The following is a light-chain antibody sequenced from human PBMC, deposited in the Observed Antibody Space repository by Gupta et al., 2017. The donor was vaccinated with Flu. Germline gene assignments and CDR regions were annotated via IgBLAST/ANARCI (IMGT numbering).Light chain of an antibody. J-gene: IGKJ2*01. CDR2: AAS. V-gene: IGKV3-20*01. CDR1: QSVTSTY. CDR3: QQEGDSHST. Sequence: EVVLTQSPGTLSLSPGERATLSCRASQSVTSTYLTWYQQKPGQAPRPLIYAASITATGIPDRFSDSGSGTEFTLTINRLELEDFAIYYCQQEGDSHSTFGQGTKMEIK.